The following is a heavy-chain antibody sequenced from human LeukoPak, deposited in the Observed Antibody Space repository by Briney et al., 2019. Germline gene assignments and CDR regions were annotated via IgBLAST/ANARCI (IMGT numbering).Heavy chain of an antibody. CDR3: ARTIAAAGTYYFDY. CDR1: GGSFSGYY. CDR2: INHSGST. J-gene: IGHJ4*02. D-gene: IGHD6-13*01. V-gene: IGHV4-34*01. Sequence: PSQTLSLTCAVYGGSFSGYYWSWIRQPPGKGLEWIGEINHSGSTNYNPSLKSRVTISVDTSKNQFSLKLSSVTAADTAVYYCARTIAAAGTYYFDYWGQGTLVTVS.